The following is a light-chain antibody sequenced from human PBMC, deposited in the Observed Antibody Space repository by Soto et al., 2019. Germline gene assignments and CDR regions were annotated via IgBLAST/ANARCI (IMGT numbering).Light chain of an antibody. Sequence: EIVMRQSPATLSVSPGERATLSCRASQCVSSNLAWYQQKPGQAPRLLIYGASTRATGIPARLSGSGSGTEFAITISSLQSEDVAVYYCQQYNNWPLHSFGQGTKLEIK. CDR2: GAS. CDR3: QQYNNWPLHS. CDR1: QCVSSN. V-gene: IGKV3-15*01. J-gene: IGKJ2*01.